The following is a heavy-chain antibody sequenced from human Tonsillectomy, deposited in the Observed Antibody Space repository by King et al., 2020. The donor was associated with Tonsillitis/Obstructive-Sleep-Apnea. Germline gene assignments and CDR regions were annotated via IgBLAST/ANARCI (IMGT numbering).Heavy chain of an antibody. CDR2: IYYSGST. CDR3: ARHLVTGVRWTGTNAMRDKWYFDL. V-gene: IGHV4-59*08. D-gene: IGHD3/OR15-3a*01. J-gene: IGHJ2*01. Sequence: QLQESGPGLVKPSETLSLTCTVSGGSISSYYWSWIRQPPGKGLEWIGYIYYSGSTNYNSSLKSRVTISVDTSKNQFSLKLSSVTAADTAVYYCARHLVTGVRWTGTNAMRDKWYFDLWGRGALVTVSS. CDR1: GGSISSYY.